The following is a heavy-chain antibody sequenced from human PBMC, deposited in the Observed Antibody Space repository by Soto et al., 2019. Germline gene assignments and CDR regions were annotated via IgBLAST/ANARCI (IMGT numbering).Heavy chain of an antibody. J-gene: IGHJ4*02. D-gene: IGHD3-3*01. Sequence: GGSLRLSCAASGFTFSSYAMSWVRQAPGKGLEWVSAISGSGGSTYYADSVKDRFTISRDNSKNTLYLQMNSLRAEDTAVYYCAKDGYPFVLRFLEWPTHWGQGTLVTVSS. CDR2: ISGSGGST. CDR1: GFTFSSYA. V-gene: IGHV3-23*01. CDR3: AKDGYPFVLRFLEWPTH.